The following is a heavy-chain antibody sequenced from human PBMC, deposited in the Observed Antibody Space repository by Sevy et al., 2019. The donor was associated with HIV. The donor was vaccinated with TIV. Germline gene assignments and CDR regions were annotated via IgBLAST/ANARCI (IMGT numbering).Heavy chain of an antibody. D-gene: IGHD5-12*01. J-gene: IGHJ5*02. CDR1: GYTFTSYG. CDR2: IDVYNGNK. V-gene: IGHV1-18*04. CDR3: ATLSTIRGQFNWFDP. Sequence: ASVKVSCKASGYTFTSYGISWVRQAPGQRLEWMGWIDVYNGNKNCAQKFQGRVTLTTDTSTSTAYLDLRSLRSDDTAVYYCATLSTIRGQFNWFDPWGQGTLVTVSS.